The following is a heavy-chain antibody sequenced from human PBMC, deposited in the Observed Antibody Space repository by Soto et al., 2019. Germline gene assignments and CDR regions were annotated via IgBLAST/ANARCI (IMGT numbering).Heavy chain of an antibody. CDR2: ISQDGSNK. D-gene: IGHD1-26*01. CDR1: GFTFSSCA. CDR3: ASQYSGSYYAFDI. V-gene: IGHV3-30-3*01. J-gene: IGHJ3*02. Sequence: GGSLRLSGAASGFTFSSCAMHGGRQAPGKGLRGVAVISQDGSNKYYADSVKGRFTISTSNSKNTLNLQMNSLRAEDTAVYYCASQYSGSYYAFDIWGQGTMVTVSS.